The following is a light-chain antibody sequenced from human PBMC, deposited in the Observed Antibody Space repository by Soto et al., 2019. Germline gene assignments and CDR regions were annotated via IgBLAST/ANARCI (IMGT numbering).Light chain of an antibody. V-gene: IGLV1-40*01. CDR1: SSNIGATYD. CDR2: GNS. Sequence: QSVLTQPPSVSGAPGQRVTISCTGSSSNIGATYDVQWYQQLPGTAPKLLIYGNSNRPSGVPDRFSGSKSGTSASLAITGLQADDEADYYCQSYDSSLSAHYVFGCGTKLTVL. CDR3: QSYDSSLSAHYV. J-gene: IGLJ1*01.